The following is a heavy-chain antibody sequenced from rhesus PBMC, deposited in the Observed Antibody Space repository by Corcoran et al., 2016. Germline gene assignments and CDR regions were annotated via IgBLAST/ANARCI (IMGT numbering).Heavy chain of an antibody. CDR3: AKEEDYGNRGHRFDV. CDR1: GGPINNRY. Sequence: QLQLQESGPGLVKPSETLSLSCAVAGGPINNRYWSWVRRAPRGGPEGICFIYGSGSSPKYHPSLESRVTLSVDTSKNQLSLRLSSVTAADTALYYCAKEEDYGNRGHRFDVWGPGVLITVSS. CDR2: IYGSGSSP. J-gene: IGHJ5-1*01. D-gene: IGHD4-35*01. V-gene: IGHV4-169*01.